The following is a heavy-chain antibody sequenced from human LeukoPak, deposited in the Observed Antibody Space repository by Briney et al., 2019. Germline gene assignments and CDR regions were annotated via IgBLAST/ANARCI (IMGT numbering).Heavy chain of an antibody. CDR2: IHQSGSI. J-gene: IGHJ4*02. D-gene: IGHD2-2*01. Sequence: PSETLSLTCTVSGGSISSGTYSWSWIRQPPGTGLEWIGYIHQSGSIYYNSSLKSRVTISVDRSKNQFSLKLTSVTAADTAVYYCASVTTSISGGKFFDSWGQGTLVAVSS. V-gene: IGHV4-30-2*01. CDR1: GGSISSGTYS. CDR3: ASVTTSISGGKFFDS.